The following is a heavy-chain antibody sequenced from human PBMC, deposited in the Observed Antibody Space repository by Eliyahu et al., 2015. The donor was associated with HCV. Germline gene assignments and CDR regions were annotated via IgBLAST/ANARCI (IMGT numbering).Heavy chain of an antibody. V-gene: IGHV3-33*01. Sequence: QVQLVESGGGVVQPGRSLRLSCAAXGFPFXXFGMPWVRQAPGKGLGWVAVIWYDGSNKYYADSVKGRFTISRDNSKNTLYLQMNSLRAEDTAVYYCATGRGVVVPAAIPYYFDYWGQGTLVTVSS. CDR1: GFPFXXFG. J-gene: IGHJ4*02. CDR2: IWYDGSNK. D-gene: IGHD2-2*01. CDR3: ATGRGVVVPAAIPYYFDY.